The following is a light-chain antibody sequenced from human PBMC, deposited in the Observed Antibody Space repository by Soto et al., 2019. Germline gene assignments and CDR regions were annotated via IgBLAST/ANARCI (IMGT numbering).Light chain of an antibody. CDR2: DVS. CDR3: CSFAGSYTLYV. V-gene: IGLV2-11*01. CDR1: SSDVGGYSY. J-gene: IGLJ1*01. Sequence: QSVLTQPRSGSGSPGQSVTISCTGNSSDVGGYSYVSWFQQHPGKAPKLMIYDVSKRPSGVPDRFSGSKSGNTASLTISGLQAEDEADYYCCSFAGSYTLYVFGTGTKVTVL.